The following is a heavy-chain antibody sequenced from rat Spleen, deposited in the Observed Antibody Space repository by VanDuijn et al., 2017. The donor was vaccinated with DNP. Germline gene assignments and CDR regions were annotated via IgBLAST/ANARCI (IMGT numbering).Heavy chain of an antibody. Sequence: EVQLVESGGGLVQPGRSLKLSCAASGFTFSNYYMAWVRQAPRKGLEWVAAISPRGSRTYYPDSMKGRFTISRDDAKSSLYLQMNSLRSEDMATYYCARLLAGRSYYFDYWGQGVMVTVSS. D-gene: IGHD2-7*01. CDR1: GFTFSNYY. CDR3: ARLLAGRSYYFDY. V-gene: IGHV5-25*01. J-gene: IGHJ2*01. CDR2: ISPRGSRT.